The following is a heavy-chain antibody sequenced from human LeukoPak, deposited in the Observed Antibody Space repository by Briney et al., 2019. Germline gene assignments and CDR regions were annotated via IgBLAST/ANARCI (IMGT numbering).Heavy chain of an antibody. V-gene: IGHV4-59*01. CDR1: GGSISSYY. Sequence: PSETLSLTCTVSGGSISSYYWSWIRQPPGKGLEWIGYNYYSGSTNYNPSLKSRVTISVDTSKNQFSLKLSSVTAADTAVYYCARDSSGYYYSYYFDYWGQGTLVTVSS. J-gene: IGHJ4*02. CDR3: ARDSSGYYYSYYFDY. D-gene: IGHD3-22*01. CDR2: NYYSGST.